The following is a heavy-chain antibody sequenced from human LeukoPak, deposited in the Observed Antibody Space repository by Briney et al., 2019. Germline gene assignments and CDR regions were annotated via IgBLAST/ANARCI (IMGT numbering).Heavy chain of an antibody. CDR2: IRSKANSYAT. CDR3: TRRGSPGDYYYYYYMDV. V-gene: IGHV3-73*01. J-gene: IGHJ6*03. D-gene: IGHD6-6*01. CDR1: GFTFSDSA. Sequence: GGSLRLSCAASGFTFSDSAMHWVRQASGKGLEWVGRIRSKANSYATAYAASVKGRFTISRDDSKNTAYLQMNSLKTEDTAVYYCTRRGSPGDYYYYYYMDVWGKGTTVTVSS.